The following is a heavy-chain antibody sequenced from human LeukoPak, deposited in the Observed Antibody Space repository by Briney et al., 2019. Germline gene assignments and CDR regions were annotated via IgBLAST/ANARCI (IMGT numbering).Heavy chain of an antibody. J-gene: IGHJ6*03. CDR3: ARVTPDYYDSSGLAPYYYYYMDV. CDR2: IYPGDSDT. CDR1: GYRFTSYW. D-gene: IGHD3-22*01. Sequence: GESLKISCKGSGYRFTSYWIGWVRQMPGKGLEWMGIIYPGDSDTRYSPSFQGQVTISADKSISTAYLQWSSLKASDTAMYYCARVTPDYYDSSGLAPYYYYYMDVWGKGTTVTVSS. V-gene: IGHV5-51*01.